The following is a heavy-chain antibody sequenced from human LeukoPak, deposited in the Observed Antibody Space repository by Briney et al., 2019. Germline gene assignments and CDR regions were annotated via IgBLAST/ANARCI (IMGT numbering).Heavy chain of an antibody. CDR2: IYDSGST. V-gene: IGHV4-59*01. D-gene: IGHD1-1*01. Sequence: NPSETLSLTCTVSGGSINNYYWSWIRQPPGKGLEWIGDIYDSGSTNYNPSLKGRVTISVDTSKNQFSLKLSSVTAADTAVYYCARDLHNFGHYYFHYWGQGTLVTVSS. CDR3: ARDLHNFGHYYFHY. J-gene: IGHJ4*02. CDR1: GGSINNYY.